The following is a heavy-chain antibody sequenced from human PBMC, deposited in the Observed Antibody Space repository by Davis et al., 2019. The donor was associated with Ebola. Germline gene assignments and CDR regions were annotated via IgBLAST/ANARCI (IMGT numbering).Heavy chain of an antibody. V-gene: IGHV1-8*03. Sequence: ASVKVSCKASGYTFTSYDINWERQATGQGLERMGWMNPNSGNTGYAQKFQGRVTITRNTSISTAYMELPRLRSDDTAVFFCTRGSGFWSGYFTAHFEFWGQGTLVTVSS. CDR3: TRGSGFWSGYFTAHFEF. J-gene: IGHJ4*01. CDR1: GYTFTSYD. D-gene: IGHD3-3*01. CDR2: MNPNSGNT.